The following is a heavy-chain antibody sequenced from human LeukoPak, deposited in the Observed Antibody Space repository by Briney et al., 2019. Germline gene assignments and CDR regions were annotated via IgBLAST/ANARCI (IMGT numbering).Heavy chain of an antibody. CDR3: ASSPVTIFGVVARAFDI. CDR2: ISGSGGST. J-gene: IGHJ3*02. CDR1: GFTFSSYA. V-gene: IGHV3-23*01. Sequence: GGSLRLSCAASGFTFSSYAMSWVRQAPGKGLEWVSTISGSGGSTYYADSVRGRFTISRDNSKNTLYLQMNSLRAEDTAVYYCASSPVTIFGVVARAFDIWGQGTMVTVSS. D-gene: IGHD3-3*01.